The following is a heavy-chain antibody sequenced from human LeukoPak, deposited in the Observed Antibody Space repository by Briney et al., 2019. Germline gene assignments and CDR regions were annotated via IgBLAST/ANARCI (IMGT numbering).Heavy chain of an antibody. J-gene: IGHJ6*03. CDR2: INWNGGST. D-gene: IGHD3-22*01. Sequence: GGSLRLSCAASGFTFDDYGMSWVRLAPGKGLEWVSGINWNGGSTGYADSVKGRFTISRDNAKNSLYLQMNSLRAEDTALYYCARILDSSGLNRYYYYMDVWGKGTTVTVSS. V-gene: IGHV3-20*04. CDR1: GFTFDDYG. CDR3: ARILDSSGLNRYYYYMDV.